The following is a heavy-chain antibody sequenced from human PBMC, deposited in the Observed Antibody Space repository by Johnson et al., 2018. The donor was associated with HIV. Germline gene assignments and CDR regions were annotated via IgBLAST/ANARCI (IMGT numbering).Heavy chain of an antibody. Sequence: VQLLESGGGVVQPGGSLRLSCAASGFTFSSFGMHWVRQAPGKGLEWVSYISSSGSTIYYADSVKGRFTISRDNAKNSLYLQMNSLRAEDTAVYYCARDYSSSGAFDIWGQGTMVTVSS. CDR3: ARDYSSSGAFDI. CDR2: ISSSGSTI. V-gene: IGHV3-48*04. D-gene: IGHD6-6*01. CDR1: GFTFSSFG. J-gene: IGHJ3*02.